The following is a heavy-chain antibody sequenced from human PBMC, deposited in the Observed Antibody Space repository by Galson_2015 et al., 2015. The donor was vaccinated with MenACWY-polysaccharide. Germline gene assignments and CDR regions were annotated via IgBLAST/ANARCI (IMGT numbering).Heavy chain of an antibody. CDR1: GYTFSSYD. CDR3: ARGRRDTAVAAPAAVLLDY. J-gene: IGHJ4*02. Sequence: SVKVSCKASGYTFSSYDINWVRQAPGQRLEWMGWMNPNSGDTGYAQKFRGRVTMTRNTSISTAYMELSSLTSEDTAVYYCARGRRDTAVAAPAAVLLDYWGQGILVTVSS. D-gene: IGHD6-19*01. CDR2: MNPNSGDT. V-gene: IGHV1-8*01.